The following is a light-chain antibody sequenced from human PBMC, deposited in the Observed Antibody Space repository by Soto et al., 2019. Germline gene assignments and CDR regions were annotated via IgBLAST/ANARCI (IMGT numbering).Light chain of an antibody. J-gene: IGKJ1*01. V-gene: IGKV1-5*03. CDR2: KAP. CDR1: QSISSW. CDR3: QQYNSYPWT. Sequence: DIQRTQSPSTLSASVGDRVTIPCRASQSISSWLAWYQHKPGKAPKLLIYKAPSLESGVPSRFSGSGSGTEFTLTISSLQPDDFATYYCQQYNSYPWTFGQGTKVDI.